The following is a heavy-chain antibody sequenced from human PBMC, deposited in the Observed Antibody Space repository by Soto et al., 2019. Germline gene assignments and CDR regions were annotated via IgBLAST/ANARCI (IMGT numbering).Heavy chain of an antibody. Sequence: GASVKVSCKASGYTFTSYDINWVRQATGQGLEWTGWMNPNSGNTGYAQKFQGRVTITADESTTTAYMELSSLRSEDTAVYYCARDKDLVDLGGNYYYTMDVWGQGTTVTVSS. V-gene: IGHV1-8*01. D-gene: IGHD3-3*01. CDR1: GYTFTSYD. J-gene: IGHJ6*02. CDR2: MNPNSGNT. CDR3: ARDKDLVDLGGNYYYTMDV.